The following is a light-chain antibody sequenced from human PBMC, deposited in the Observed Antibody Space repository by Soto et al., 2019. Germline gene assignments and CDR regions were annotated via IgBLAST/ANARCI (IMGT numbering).Light chain of an antibody. J-gene: IGKJ1*01. CDR1: QSVSSSY. Sequence: EIVFTQSPGTLYLSPGERATLSCRASQSVSSSYLAWYQQKRGQAPRLVIYGASSRETGIPDRFSGRGAGTECTRTISRLEPEDVAVDYCQQYGSSTRTFGQGTKVDIK. V-gene: IGKV3-20*01. CDR3: QQYGSSTRT. CDR2: GAS.